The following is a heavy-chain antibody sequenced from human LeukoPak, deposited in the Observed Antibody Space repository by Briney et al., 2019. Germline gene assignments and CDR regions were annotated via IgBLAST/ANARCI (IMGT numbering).Heavy chain of an antibody. J-gene: IGHJ3*02. CDR2: ISGSGGST. V-gene: IGHV3-23*01. Sequence: GGSLRLSCAASGFTFSDAWMSWVRQAPGKGLEWVSAISGSGGSTYYADSVKGRFTISRDNSKNTLYLQMNSLRAEDTAVYYCAKGVVVVPAADDAFDIWGQGTMVTVSS. D-gene: IGHD2-2*01. CDR1: GFTFSDAW. CDR3: AKGVVVVPAADDAFDI.